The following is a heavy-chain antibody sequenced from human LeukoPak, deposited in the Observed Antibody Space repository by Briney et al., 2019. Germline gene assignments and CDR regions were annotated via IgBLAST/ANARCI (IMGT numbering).Heavy chain of an antibody. CDR2: ISSSSSTI. J-gene: IGHJ4*02. D-gene: IGHD1-20*01. CDR1: GFTFSSYS. CDR3: ARTVEDPHNWNDEDY. V-gene: IGHV3-48*01. Sequence: GGSLRLSCAASGFTFSSYSMNWVRQAPGKGLEWVSYISSSSSTIYYADSVKGRFTISRDNAKNSLYLQMNSLRAEDTAVCYCARTVEDPHNWNDEDYWGQGTLVTVSS.